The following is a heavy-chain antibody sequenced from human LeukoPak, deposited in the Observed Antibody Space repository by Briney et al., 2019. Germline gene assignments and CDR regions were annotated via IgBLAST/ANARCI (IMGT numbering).Heavy chain of an antibody. Sequence: PSETLSLTCAVYGGSFSGYYWTWIRQPPGKGLEWIGEINHSGSTNYNPSLKSRVTISVDTSKNQFSLKLSSVTAADTAVYYCARHKYSSGWPPEGAFDIWGQGTMVTVSS. V-gene: IGHV4-34*01. CDR3: ARHKYSSGWPPEGAFDI. CDR2: INHSGST. D-gene: IGHD6-19*01. CDR1: GGSFSGYY. J-gene: IGHJ3*02.